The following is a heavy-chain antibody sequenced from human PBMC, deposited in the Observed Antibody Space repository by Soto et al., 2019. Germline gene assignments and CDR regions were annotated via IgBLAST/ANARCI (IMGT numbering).Heavy chain of an antibody. Sequence: EVQLVESGGGLVKPGGSLRLSCAASGFTFSSYTMNWVRQAPGKGLEGVSSISSGSSYIYYADSMKGRFTISRDNDKNSLYLQINSMRAEDTAVYYGAIGVLSDSGTCYWGRGTLVTVSS. V-gene: IGHV3-21*01. CDR1: GFTFSSYT. CDR2: ISSGSSYI. J-gene: IGHJ4*02. D-gene: IGHD2-15*01. CDR3: AIGVLSDSGTCY.